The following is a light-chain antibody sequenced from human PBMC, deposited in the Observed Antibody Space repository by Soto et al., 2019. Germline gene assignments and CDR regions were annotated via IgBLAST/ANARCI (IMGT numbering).Light chain of an antibody. V-gene: IGLV2-11*01. J-gene: IGLJ1*01. Sequence: QSALTQPRSVSGSPGQSVTISCTGTTSDVGGYNYVSWYQQHPGKATNLMLYDVIKRPAGVPDRFSGSKSGNTASLTISGRQAEDEADYYCSSYAGSHTYVFGTGTKLTVL. CDR2: DVI. CDR1: TSDVGGYNY. CDR3: SSYAGSHTYV.